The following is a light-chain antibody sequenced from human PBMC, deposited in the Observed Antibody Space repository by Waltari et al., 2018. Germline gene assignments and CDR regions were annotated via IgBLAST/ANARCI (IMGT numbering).Light chain of an antibody. CDR2: WAA. V-gene: IGKV4-1*01. Sequence: DIVTTQSPDSLAVSLRERAAINCKASQSVLDSSKNKNYLAWYQQKPGQPPKLLIYWAATRESGVPDRFSGSGSGTDFTLTISSLQAEDVAVYYCQQYDSFITFGQGTNLEIK. CDR1: QSVLDSSKNKNY. J-gene: IGKJ2*01. CDR3: QQYDSFIT.